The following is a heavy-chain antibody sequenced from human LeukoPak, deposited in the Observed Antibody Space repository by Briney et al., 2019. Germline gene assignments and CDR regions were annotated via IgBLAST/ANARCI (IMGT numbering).Heavy chain of an antibody. J-gene: IGHJ4*02. D-gene: IGHD3-3*01. CDR2: IWYDVSNK. Sequence: GGSLRLSCAASGFTFISDGIHWVRQAPGRGLEWVAVIWYDVSNKYYADSVKGRFTISRDNSKNTLDLQMNSLKAEDTALYYCARDRSYDFWSGYSTPDYWGQGTLVTVSS. CDR1: GFTFISDG. CDR3: ARDRSYDFWSGYSTPDY. V-gene: IGHV3-33*01.